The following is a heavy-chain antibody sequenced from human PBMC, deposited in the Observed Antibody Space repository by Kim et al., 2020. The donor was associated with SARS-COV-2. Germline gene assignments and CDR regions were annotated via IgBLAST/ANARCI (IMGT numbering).Heavy chain of an antibody. Sequence: GESLKISCKGSGYSFTSYWIGWVRQMPGKGLEWMGIIYPGDSDTRYSPSFQGQVTISADKSISTAYLQWSSLKASDTAMYYCARLERDKLLWFGNVDPQSYDLFDPWGQGTLVTVSS. CDR1: GYSFTSYW. V-gene: IGHV5-51*01. J-gene: IGHJ5*02. CDR2: IYPGDSDT. D-gene: IGHD3-10*01. CDR3: ARLERDKLLWFGNVDPQSYDLFDP.